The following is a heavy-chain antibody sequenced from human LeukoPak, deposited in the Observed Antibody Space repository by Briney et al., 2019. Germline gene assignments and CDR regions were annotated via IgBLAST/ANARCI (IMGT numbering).Heavy chain of an antibody. J-gene: IGHJ4*02. V-gene: IGHV4-34*01. CDR2: INHSGST. D-gene: IGHD6-25*01. CDR1: GGSFSGYY. CDR3: ARLYSTGPFDY. Sequence: PSETLSLTCAVYGGSFSGYYWSWIRQPPGKGLEWIGEINHSGSTNYNPSLKSRVTISVDTSKNQFSLKPSSVTAADTAVYYCARLYSTGPFDYWGQGTLVTVSS.